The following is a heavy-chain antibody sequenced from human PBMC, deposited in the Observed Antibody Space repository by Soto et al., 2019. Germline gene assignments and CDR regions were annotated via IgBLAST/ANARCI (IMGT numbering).Heavy chain of an antibody. Sequence: SETLSLTCFVSGDSINNTYWWSWVRQAPEKGLEWIGEIYHTGGRSYMPSLRGRITLSVDTSKNQFSLKLTSVTAADTALYYCARSAIATHWFFDLWGRGTLVTVSS. CDR3: ARSAIATHWFFDL. CDR2: IYHTGGR. CDR1: GDSINNTYW. V-gene: IGHV4-4*02. J-gene: IGHJ2*01. D-gene: IGHD5-18*01.